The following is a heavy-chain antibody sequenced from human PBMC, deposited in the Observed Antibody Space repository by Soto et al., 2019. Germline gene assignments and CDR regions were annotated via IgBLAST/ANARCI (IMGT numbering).Heavy chain of an antibody. J-gene: IGHJ3*01. CDR2: ISSGSDYI. CDR3: ASSPVGEAFNV. Sequence: EVQLVESGGGLVKPGGSLRLSCAASGFTCSSYSMNWVRPAPGKGLEWVSSISSGSDYIFYADSVKGRFTISRDNAKNSLFLQMNSLTAEDTALYYGASSPVGEAFNVWCQGTVVTVSS. CDR1: GFTCSSYS. V-gene: IGHV3-21*01.